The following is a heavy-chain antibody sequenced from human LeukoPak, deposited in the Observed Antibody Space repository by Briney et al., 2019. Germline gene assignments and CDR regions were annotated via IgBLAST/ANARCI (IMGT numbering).Heavy chain of an antibody. CDR1: GGSFSGYY. V-gene: IGHV4-34*01. CDR2: INHSGST. Sequence: SETLSLTCAVYGGSFSGYYWSWIRQPPGKGLEWIGGINHSGSTNYNPSLKSRVTISVDTSKNQFSLKLSSVTAADTAVYYCARERKYCSGGSCYQRYYFDYWGQGTLVTVSS. D-gene: IGHD2-15*01. J-gene: IGHJ4*02. CDR3: ARERKYCSGGSCYQRYYFDY.